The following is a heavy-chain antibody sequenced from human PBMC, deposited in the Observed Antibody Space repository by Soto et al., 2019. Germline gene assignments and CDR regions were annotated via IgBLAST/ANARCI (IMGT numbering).Heavy chain of an antibody. Sequence: EVQLLESGGGLVQPGGSLRLSCAASGFTVSSYAMSWVRQAPGKGLEWVSVISGSGITYSADSVKGRFSISRDSSKNTVYLQMNSLRAEDTAVYYCANALRFTFTTGYYMDVWGRGTTVTVSS. D-gene: IGHD3-16*01. CDR3: ANALRFTFTTGYYMDV. CDR2: ISGSGIT. J-gene: IGHJ6*03. V-gene: IGHV3-23*01. CDR1: GFTVSSYA.